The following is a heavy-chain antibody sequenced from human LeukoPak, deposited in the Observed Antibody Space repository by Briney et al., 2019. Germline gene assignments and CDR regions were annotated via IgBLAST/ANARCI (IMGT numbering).Heavy chain of an antibody. CDR1: GGSINSYY. Sequence: SETLSLTCTVSGGSINSYYWSWIRQPPGKGLEWIGYFYYSGSTNYNPSLKSRVTISVDTSKNQFSLKLSSVTAADTAVYYCVSVRQGNRIDYWGQGTLVTVSS. J-gene: IGHJ4*02. CDR3: VSVRQGNRIDY. V-gene: IGHV4-59*12. D-gene: IGHD1/OR15-1a*01. CDR2: FYYSGST.